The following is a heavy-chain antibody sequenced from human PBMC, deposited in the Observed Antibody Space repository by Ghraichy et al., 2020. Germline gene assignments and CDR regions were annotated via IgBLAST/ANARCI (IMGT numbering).Heavy chain of an antibody. Sequence: LSLTCAASGFTFSDYYMTWIRQAPGKGLEWVSYVSDTGSYTNSADSVKGRFTISRDNAKNSLYLQMNSLRDEDTAVYFCAREIAPTGLRKRAFDFWGQGTLVTVSS. V-gene: IGHV3-11*06. D-gene: IGHD6-13*01. J-gene: IGHJ4*02. CDR1: GFTFSDYY. CDR3: AREIAPTGLRKRAFDF. CDR2: VSDTGSYT.